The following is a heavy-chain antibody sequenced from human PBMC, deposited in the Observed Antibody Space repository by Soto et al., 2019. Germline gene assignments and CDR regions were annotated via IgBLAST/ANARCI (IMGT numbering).Heavy chain of an antibody. CDR2: IWYDGSNK. CDR3: AREADYYSYGQSPCGY. D-gene: IGHD5-18*01. V-gene: IGHV3-33*01. CDR1: GFTFSSYG. Sequence: GGSLRLSCAASGFTFSSYGMHWVRQAPGKGLEWVAVIWYDGSNKYYADSVKGRFTISRDNSKNTLYLQMNSLRAEDTAVYYCAREADYYSYGQSPCGYWGQGTLVTVSS. J-gene: IGHJ4*02.